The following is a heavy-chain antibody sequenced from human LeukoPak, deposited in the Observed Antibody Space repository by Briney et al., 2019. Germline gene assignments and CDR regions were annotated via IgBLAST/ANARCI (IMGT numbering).Heavy chain of an antibody. D-gene: IGHD6-13*01. CDR3: ARVQQQQVYYFDY. CDR2: ISSSSSYI. V-gene: IGHV3-21*01. Sequence: GGSLRLSCAASGFTFSSYSINWVRQAPGKGLEWVSSISSSSSYIYYADSVKGRFTISRDNAKNSMYLQMNSLRAEDTAVYYCARVQQQQVYYFDYWGQGTLVTVSS. CDR1: GFTFSSYS. J-gene: IGHJ4*02.